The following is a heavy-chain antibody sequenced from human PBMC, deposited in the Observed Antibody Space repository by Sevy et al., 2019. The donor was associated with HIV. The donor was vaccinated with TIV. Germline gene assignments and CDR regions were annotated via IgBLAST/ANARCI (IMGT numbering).Heavy chain of an antibody. Sequence: GGSLRLSCAAFGFTFSDTFMTWIRQAPGKGLEWISSISSSGATVHYADSVKGRFTISRDNAKNTLALQLNSLRAEDTAVYYCASEVCTSASCFVKSWGHGTLVTVSS. CDR3: ASEVCTSASCFVKS. V-gene: IGHV3-11*01. CDR2: ISSSGATV. D-gene: IGHD2-2*01. CDR1: GFTFSDTF. J-gene: IGHJ4*01.